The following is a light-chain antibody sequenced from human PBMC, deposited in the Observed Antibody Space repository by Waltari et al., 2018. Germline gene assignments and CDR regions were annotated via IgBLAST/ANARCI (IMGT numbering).Light chain of an antibody. J-gene: IGLJ1*01. CDR2: GNN. CDR3: YSSDSTGLRV. V-gene: IGLV3-19*01. Sequence: SSELTQDPTVSVAMGQTVRITCQGDSLRSYYASWYQQRPGQAPILVFSGNNNRPSGVPDRFSGSSSDNTAVLTITGAQAEDEADYYCYSSDSTGLRVFGGGTTVVVL. CDR1: SLRSYY.